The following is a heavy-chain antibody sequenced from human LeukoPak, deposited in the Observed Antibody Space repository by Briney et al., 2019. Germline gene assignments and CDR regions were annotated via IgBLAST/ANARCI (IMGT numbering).Heavy chain of an antibody. CDR2: IYHSGNT. CDR3: ASTRRAAVAGRFDS. Sequence: PSETLSLTCSVSGGSISTYYWSWIRQPPGKGLEWVGYIYHSGNTNYSPSLESRVTMSVDESKNQFSLRVHFVSAADTAVYYCASTRRAAVAGRFDSWGQGTLVTVSS. CDR1: GGSISTYY. V-gene: IGHV4-59*08. J-gene: IGHJ4*02. D-gene: IGHD6-19*01.